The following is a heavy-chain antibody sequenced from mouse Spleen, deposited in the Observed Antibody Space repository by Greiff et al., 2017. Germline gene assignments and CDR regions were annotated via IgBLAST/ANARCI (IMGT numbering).Heavy chain of an antibody. CDR1: GFSLTSYG. CDR3: ARSPYYGSSSYYFDY. D-gene: IGHD1-1*01. J-gene: IGHJ2*01. V-gene: IGHV2-2*01. Sequence: VKLQQSGPGLVQPSQSLSITCTVSGFSLTSYGVHWVRQSPGKGLEWLGVIWSGGSTDYNAAFISRLSISKDNSKSQVFFKMNSLQADDTAIYYCARSPYYGSSSYYFDYWGQGTTLTVSS. CDR2: IWSGGST.